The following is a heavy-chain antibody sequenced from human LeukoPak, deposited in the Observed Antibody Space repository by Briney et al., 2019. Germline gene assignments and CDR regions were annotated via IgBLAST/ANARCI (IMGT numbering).Heavy chain of an antibody. CDR3: TRDNWNDYYGMDV. V-gene: IGHV3-49*04. D-gene: IGHD1-20*01. CDR1: GFTFGDYA. Sequence: GGSLRLSCTASGFTFGDYAMSWVRQAPGKGLEWVGFIRSKAYGGTTEYAASVKGRFTISRDDSKSIAHLQMNSLKTEDTAVYYCTRDNWNDYYGMDVWGQGTTVTVSS. J-gene: IGHJ6*02. CDR2: IRSKAYGGTT.